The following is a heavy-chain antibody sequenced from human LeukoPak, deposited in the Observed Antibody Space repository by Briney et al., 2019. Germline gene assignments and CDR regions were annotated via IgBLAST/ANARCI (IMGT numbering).Heavy chain of an antibody. CDR1: GYTFAAYY. CDR3: ARAGVGGAYAMDV. J-gene: IGHJ6*02. D-gene: IGHD2-21*01. CDR2: VNPNGGGT. V-gene: IGHV1-2*02. Sequence: ASVKVSCRTSGYTFAAYYIHWVRQAPGQGLEWMGWVNPNGGGTNYAQKFKDRLTMTRDTSISTAYMELSSLEPDDTAVYFCARAGVGGAYAMDVWGQGTTVTVSS.